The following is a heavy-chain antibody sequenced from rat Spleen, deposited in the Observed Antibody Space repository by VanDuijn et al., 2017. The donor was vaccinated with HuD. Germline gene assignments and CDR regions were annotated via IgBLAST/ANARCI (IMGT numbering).Heavy chain of an antibody. CDR1: GFTFSKYG. J-gene: IGHJ2*01. CDR2: ISYDGSST. CDR3: TTGSYYFDY. D-gene: IGHD5-1*01. V-gene: IGHV5-29*01. Sequence: EVQLVESGGGLVQPGRSLKLSCTASGFTFSKYGMQWIRQTPTKGLQWVAAISYDGSSTYYRDSVKGRFTISRDNAKSTLYLQMNSLRSEDTATYYCTTGSYYFDYWGQGVMVTVSS.